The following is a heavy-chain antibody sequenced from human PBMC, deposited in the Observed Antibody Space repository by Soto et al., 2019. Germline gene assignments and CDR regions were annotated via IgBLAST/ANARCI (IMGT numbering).Heavy chain of an antibody. CDR1: GGIFSSYA. CDR2: IIPIFGTA. V-gene: IGHV1-69*13. Sequence: GASVKVSCKASGGIFSSYAISWVRQAPGQGLEWMGGIIPIFGTANYAQKFQGRVTITADESTSTAYMELSSLRSEDTAVYYFARVVSSYGGYVDYWGQGTLVTVSS. J-gene: IGHJ4*02. D-gene: IGHD2-15*01. CDR3: ARVVSSYGGYVDY.